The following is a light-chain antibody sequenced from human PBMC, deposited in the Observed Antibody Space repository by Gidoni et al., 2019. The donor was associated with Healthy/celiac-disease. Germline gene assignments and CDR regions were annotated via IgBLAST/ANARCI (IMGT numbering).Light chain of an antibody. CDR3: QKYNNWPPLT. Sequence: EIGMTQSPATLSVSPGERATLSCRASQSVSSNLAWYQQKPGQAPRLLIYGASTRATGIPARFSGSGSGTEFTLTISSLQSEDFAVYYCQKYNNWPPLTFGGGTKVEIK. CDR2: GAS. V-gene: IGKV3-15*01. CDR1: QSVSSN. J-gene: IGKJ4*01.